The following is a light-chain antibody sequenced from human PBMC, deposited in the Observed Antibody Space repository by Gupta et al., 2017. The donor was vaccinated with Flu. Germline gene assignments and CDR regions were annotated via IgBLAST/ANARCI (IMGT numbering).Light chain of an antibody. Sequence: DIQMTQSPPSLSASVGDRVNISCRASQTIGKSLNWYQQKPGKAPKLLIYAASKLQSGVPSRFSGSGSGTDFTLTIDNLQPEDFATYICQQSFNTLYTFGQGTKLEI. J-gene: IGKJ2*01. CDR3: QQSFNTLYT. CDR2: AAS. CDR1: QTIGKS. V-gene: IGKV1-39*01.